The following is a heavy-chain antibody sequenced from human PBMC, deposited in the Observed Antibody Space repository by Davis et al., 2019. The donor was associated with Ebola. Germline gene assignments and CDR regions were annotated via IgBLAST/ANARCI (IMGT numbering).Heavy chain of an antibody. CDR2: ISWNSGSI. Sequence: PGGSLRLSCAASGFTFDDYAMHWVRQAPGKGLEWVSGISWNSGSIGYADSVKGRFTISRDNSKNTLYLQMNSLRAEDTAVYYCAKATRSAAGIWYYYYGMDVWGQGTTVTVSS. J-gene: IGHJ6*02. CDR3: AKATRSAAGIWYYYYGMDV. V-gene: IGHV3-9*01. D-gene: IGHD6-13*01. CDR1: GFTFDDYA.